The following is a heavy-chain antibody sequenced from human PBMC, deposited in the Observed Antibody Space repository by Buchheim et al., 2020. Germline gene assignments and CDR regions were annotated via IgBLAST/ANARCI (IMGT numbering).Heavy chain of an antibody. CDR2: IDGDGSAA. CDR3: ARASNSRDYFDS. J-gene: IGHJ4*02. Sequence: EVQLVESGGGLVQPGQSLRLSCAASGFTVSRYWMHWVRQVPGKGLVWVSRIDGDGSAADYADSVTGRVTVSRDNAKNTVYVQLNSLRVEDTAVYYCARASNSRDYFDSWGQGTL. CDR1: GFTVSRYW. V-gene: IGHV3-74*01. D-gene: IGHD4-23*01.